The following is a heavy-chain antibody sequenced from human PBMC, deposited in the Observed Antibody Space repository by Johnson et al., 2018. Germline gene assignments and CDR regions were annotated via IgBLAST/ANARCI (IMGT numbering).Heavy chain of an antibody. D-gene: IGHD3-22*01. CDR3: AGGNSLDMSGYYRCALEI. V-gene: IGHV4-59*01. CDR2: IYYSGST. CDR1: GGSISSYY. J-gene: IGHJ3*02. Sequence: QVQLQESGPGLVKPSETLSLTCTVSGGSISSYYWSWIRQPPGKGLEWIGYIYYSGSTNYNPPPKSRVTTSVDTSKNQFSLKVSSVPAADTAGFYWAGGNSLDMSGYYRCALEIWGQGTMVTVSS.